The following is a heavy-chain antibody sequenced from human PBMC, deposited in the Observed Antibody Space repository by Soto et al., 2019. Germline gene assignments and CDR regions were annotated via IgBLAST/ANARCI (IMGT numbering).Heavy chain of an antibody. CDR2: MSYDGSNK. V-gene: IGHV3-30-3*01. CDR3: ARDGGAY. J-gene: IGHJ4*02. Sequence: QVQLVESGGGVVQPGRSLRLSCVASGFTFSSYAMHWVRRAPGKGLEWMAVMSYDGSNKYYAESVKGRFTISRDNSKNTLYLQMNSLRPEATALYYCARDGGAYWGQGTLVIVSS. CDR1: GFTFSSYA. D-gene: IGHD3-16*01.